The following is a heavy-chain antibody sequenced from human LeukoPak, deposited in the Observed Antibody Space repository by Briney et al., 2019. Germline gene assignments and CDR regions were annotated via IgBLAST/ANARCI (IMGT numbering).Heavy chain of an antibody. J-gene: IGHJ4*02. CDR3: ARYDPSDYGTTGSYYGVYFDY. V-gene: IGHV4-59*08. Sequence: SETLSLTCAVSGASINGRYWSWIRQSPGRGLEWIAYIYYNGNTNYNPSLRSRVSISVDMSKNQFSLKLNSVTAADTAVYYCARYDPSDYGTTGSYYGVYFDYWGPGILVSVSS. CDR2: IYYNGNT. CDR1: GASINGRY. D-gene: IGHD3-22*01.